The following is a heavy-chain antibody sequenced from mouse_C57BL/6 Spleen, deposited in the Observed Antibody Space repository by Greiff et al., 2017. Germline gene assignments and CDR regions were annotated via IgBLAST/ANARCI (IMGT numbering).Heavy chain of an antibody. J-gene: IGHJ2*01. CDR2: IDPSDSYT. Sequence: VQLQQSGAELVMPGASVKLSCKASGYTFTSYWMHWVKQRPGQGLEWIGEIDPSDSYTNYNQKFKGKSTLTVDKSSSTAYMQLSSLTSEDSAVYYGARGQLRPFDYWGQGTTLTVSS. V-gene: IGHV1-69*01. CDR3: ARGQLRPFDY. CDR1: GYTFTSYW. D-gene: IGHD3-2*02.